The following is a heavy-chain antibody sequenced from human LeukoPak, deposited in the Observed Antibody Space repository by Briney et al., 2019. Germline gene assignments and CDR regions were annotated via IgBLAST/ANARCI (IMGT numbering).Heavy chain of an antibody. D-gene: IGHD3-10*01. V-gene: IGHV3-23*01. Sequence: GGSLRLSCAASGLTFSSYAMNWVRQAPGKGLEWVSGISASGGSTYYADSVKGRFTISRDNSKNTLYLQMNSLRAEDTAVYYCAKKFLRGDAFDIWGQGTMVTVSS. J-gene: IGHJ3*02. CDR2: ISASGGST. CDR3: AKKFLRGDAFDI. CDR1: GLTFSSYA.